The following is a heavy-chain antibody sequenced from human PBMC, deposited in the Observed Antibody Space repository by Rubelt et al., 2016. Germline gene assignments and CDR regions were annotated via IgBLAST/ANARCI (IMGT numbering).Heavy chain of an antibody. CDR3: TTDGDSSSSGWTT. CDR2: IKSKTDGGTT. J-gene: IGHJ4*02. CDR1: GFTFSNAW. V-gene: IGHV3-15*01. Sequence: EVQLVESEGGLVKPGGSLRLSCAASGFTFSNAWMSWVRQAPGTGLEWVGRIKSKTDGGTTDYAAPVKGRFTISRDYSKNTLYLQMNRLKTEDTAVYYCTTDGDSSSSGWTTWGQGTLVTVSS. D-gene: IGHD6-6*01.